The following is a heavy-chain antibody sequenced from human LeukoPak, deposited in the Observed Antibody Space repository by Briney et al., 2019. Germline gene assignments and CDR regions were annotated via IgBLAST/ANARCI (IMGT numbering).Heavy chain of an antibody. CDR1: GGSISNYY. CDR2: IYYSGST. Sequence: PSETLSLTCTVSGGSISNYYWSWIRQPPGKGLEWIGYIYYSGSTSYNPSLKSRVTISVDTSKNQFSLKLSSVTAADTAVYYCVRDHYYVSSGYTFRHWGQGTLVTVSS. D-gene: IGHD3-22*01. CDR3: VRDHYYVSSGYTFRH. J-gene: IGHJ1*01. V-gene: IGHV4-59*01.